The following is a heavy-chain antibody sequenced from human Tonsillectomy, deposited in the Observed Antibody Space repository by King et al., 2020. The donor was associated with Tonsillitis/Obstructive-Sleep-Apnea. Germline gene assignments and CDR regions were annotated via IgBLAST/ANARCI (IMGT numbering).Heavy chain of an antibody. CDR3: ARGGPYYYDSSPHYPFDY. V-gene: IGHV3-33*01. Sequence: VQLQESGGGVVQPGRSPRLSCAASGFTFANYGMHWVRQAPGKGLEWVAVIWYDGSNQYYAGSVKGRFTISRDNSKNTLYLQVNSLRAEDTAVYYCARGGPYYYDSSPHYPFDYWGQGTLVTVSS. J-gene: IGHJ4*02. CDR2: IWYDGSNQ. CDR1: GFTFANYG. D-gene: IGHD3-22*01.